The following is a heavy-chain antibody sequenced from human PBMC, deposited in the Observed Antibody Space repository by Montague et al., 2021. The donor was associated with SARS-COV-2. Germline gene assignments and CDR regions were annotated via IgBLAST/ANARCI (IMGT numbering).Heavy chain of an antibody. Sequence: SETLSLTCTVSGDSISSYLWNWVRQPAGKGLEWIGRIWTSGSTNYNPSLKSRVTVSVDTSKNLFSLSLTSVTAADTAVYYCEGCHVSPEDGMDVWGQGTTVTVSS. CDR2: IWTSGST. CDR1: GDSISSYL. J-gene: IGHJ6*02. V-gene: IGHV4-4*07. CDR3: EGCHVSPEDGMDV.